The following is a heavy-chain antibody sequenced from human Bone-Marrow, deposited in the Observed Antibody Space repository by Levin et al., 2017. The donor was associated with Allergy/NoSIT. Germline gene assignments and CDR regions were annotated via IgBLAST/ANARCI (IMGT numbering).Heavy chain of an antibody. Sequence: SETLSLTCAVYGGSFSGYYWSWIRQPPGKGLEWIGEINHSGSTNYNPSLKSRVTISVDTSKNQFSLKLSSVTAADTAVYYCARGLGVPAAQRGYYFDYWGQGTLVTVSS. J-gene: IGHJ4*02. CDR3: ARGLGVPAAQRGYYFDY. V-gene: IGHV4-34*01. CDR2: INHSGST. D-gene: IGHD2-2*01. CDR1: GGSFSGYY.